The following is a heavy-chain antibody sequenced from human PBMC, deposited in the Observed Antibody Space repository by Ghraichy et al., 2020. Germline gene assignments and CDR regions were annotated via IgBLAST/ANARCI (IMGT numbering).Heavy chain of an antibody. Sequence: GGSLRLSCEASGFTFSDYWVSWMRQAPGKRLEWVATIKQDGSVEHYVDSVKGRFTISRDNSKNSLYLQMNNVRAEDTAVYYCTRDSPPRYSGYEWVYWGQGALVTVS. CDR1: GFTFSDYW. V-gene: IGHV3-7*03. D-gene: IGHD5-12*01. CDR2: IKQDGSVE. J-gene: IGHJ4*02. CDR3: TRDSPPRYSGYEWVY.